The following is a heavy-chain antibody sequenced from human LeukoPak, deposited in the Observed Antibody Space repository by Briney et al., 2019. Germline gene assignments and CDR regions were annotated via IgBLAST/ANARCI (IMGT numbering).Heavy chain of an antibody. J-gene: IGHJ4*02. D-gene: IGHD2-15*01. Sequence: GGSLRLSCAASGFTFSSFAMSWVRQAPGKGLEWVSAISASGGSTYYADSVKGRFTISRDNSKNTLYLQMSSLRAEDTAVYYCAKDPCSGGSCYTDYWGQGTLVTVSS. V-gene: IGHV3-23*01. CDR3: AKDPCSGGSCYTDY. CDR2: ISASGGST. CDR1: GFTFSSFA.